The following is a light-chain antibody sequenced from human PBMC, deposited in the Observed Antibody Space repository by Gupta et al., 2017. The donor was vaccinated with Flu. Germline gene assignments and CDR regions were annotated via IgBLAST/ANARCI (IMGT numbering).Light chain of an antibody. V-gene: IGKV4-1*01. CDR1: QSLLYSSTNKNY. CDR3: QQYYSDPT. Sequence: EIMMPQSPHSLAVPLGERTTIHCKTNQSLLYSSTNKNYLAWYQQKPRQPPKLLIYWASTRESGVPDRFSGSGSGTDFTLTSSSLQAEDVAVYYCQQYYSDPTFGQGTRLEI. J-gene: IGKJ5*01. CDR2: WAS.